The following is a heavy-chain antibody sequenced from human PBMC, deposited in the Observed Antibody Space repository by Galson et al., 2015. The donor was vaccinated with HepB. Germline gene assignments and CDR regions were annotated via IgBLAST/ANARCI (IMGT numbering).Heavy chain of an antibody. V-gene: IGHV3-21*01. CDR1: GFTFSSYS. D-gene: IGHD5-12*01. CDR2: ISSSSNYI. Sequence: SLRLSCAASGFTFSSYSMNWVRQAPGKGLEWVSFISSSSNYIYYADSVRGRFSISRDNAKKSLYLQMNSLRAEDTAVYYCARGGSGYTWGQGILVTVSS. CDR3: ARGGSGYT. J-gene: IGHJ5*02.